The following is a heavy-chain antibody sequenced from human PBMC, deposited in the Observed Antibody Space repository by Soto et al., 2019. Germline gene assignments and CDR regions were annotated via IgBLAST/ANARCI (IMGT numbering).Heavy chain of an antibody. V-gene: IGHV3-30*04. CDR2: ISYDGSNK. D-gene: IGHD4-17*01. CDR1: GFTFSRYA. CDR3: ARDPLPGYGDYLDS. Sequence: QVQLVESGGGVVQPGRSLRLSCAASGFTFSRYAIHWVRQAPGKGLEWVAVISYDGSNKFNADSVKGRFTISRDNSKNTLCLQMNSLTVEDAAVYYCARDPLPGYGDYLDSWGPGTLVTVSS. J-gene: IGHJ4*02.